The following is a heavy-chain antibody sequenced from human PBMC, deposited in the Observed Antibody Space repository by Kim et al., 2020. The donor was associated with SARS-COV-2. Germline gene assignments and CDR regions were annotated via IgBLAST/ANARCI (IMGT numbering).Heavy chain of an antibody. D-gene: IGHD3-10*01. J-gene: IGHJ5*02. CDR1: GGTFSSYA. V-gene: IGHV1-69*04. CDR2: IIPILGIA. Sequence: SVKVSCKASGGTFSSYAISWVRQAPGQGLEWMGRIIPILGIANYAQKFQGRVTITADKSTSTAYMELSSLRSEDTAVYYCASDDYGSGSLYEGNWFDPWGQGTLVTVSS. CDR3: ASDDYGSGSLYEGNWFDP.